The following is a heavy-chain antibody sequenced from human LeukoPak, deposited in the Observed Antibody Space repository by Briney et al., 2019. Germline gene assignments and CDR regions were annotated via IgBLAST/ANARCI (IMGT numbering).Heavy chain of an antibody. V-gene: IGHV3-15*01. D-gene: IGHD3-9*01. Sequence: GGSLRLSCAASGFTFSSYTMNWVRQAPGKGLEWVGRIKSKTDGGTTDYAAPVKGRFTISRDDSKNTLYLQMNSLKTEDTAVYYCTTEDYDILTGPDAFDIWGQGTMVTVSS. CDR3: TTEDYDILTGPDAFDI. CDR2: IKSKTDGGTT. J-gene: IGHJ3*02. CDR1: GFTFSSYT.